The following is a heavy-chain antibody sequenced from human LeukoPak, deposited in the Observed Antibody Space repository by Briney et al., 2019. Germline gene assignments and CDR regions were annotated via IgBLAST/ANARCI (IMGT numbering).Heavy chain of an antibody. V-gene: IGHV3-30-3*01. CDR2: ISYDGSNK. CDR1: GFTFSSYA. CDR3: ARDNKAKTIFELDP. Sequence: PGRSLRLSCAASGFTFSSYAMHWVRQAPGKGLEWVAVISYDGSNKYYADSVTGRFTISRDNSKNTLYLQMNSLRAEDTAVFYCARDNKAKTIFELDPWGQGTLVTVSS. D-gene: IGHD3-3*01. J-gene: IGHJ5*02.